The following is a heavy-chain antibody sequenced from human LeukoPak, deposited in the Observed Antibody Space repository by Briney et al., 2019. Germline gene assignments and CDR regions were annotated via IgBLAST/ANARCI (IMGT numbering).Heavy chain of an antibody. J-gene: IGHJ4*02. CDR2: IYPGDSDT. CDR1: GYSFNSYW. D-gene: IGHD5-18*01. CDR3: ARHLVDTAMDLDY. V-gene: IGHV5-51*01. Sequence: GESLKISCKGSGYSFNSYWIGWVRQMPGKGLEWMGIIYPGDSDTRYSPSFQGRVTFSADKSINTAYLQWSSLKASDTAMYYCARHLVDTAMDLDYWGQGTLVTVSS.